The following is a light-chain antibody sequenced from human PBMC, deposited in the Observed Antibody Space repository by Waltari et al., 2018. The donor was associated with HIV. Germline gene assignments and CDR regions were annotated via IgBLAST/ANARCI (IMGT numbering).Light chain of an antibody. V-gene: IGKV1-5*03. J-gene: IGKJ2*01. Sequence: DNQLPQSPSTLSASIGDRVTITCRASQSITGWLARYQQKPGKAPKLVIDKASSLESGVPSRISGSGSGTEYTLTISSLQPDDYGTYYCQQYKSYPYTFGQGTRLEIK. CDR2: KAS. CDR1: QSITGW. CDR3: QQYKSYPYT.